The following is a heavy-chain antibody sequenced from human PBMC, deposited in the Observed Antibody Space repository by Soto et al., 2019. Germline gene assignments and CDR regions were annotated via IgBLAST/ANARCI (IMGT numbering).Heavy chain of an antibody. Sequence: QVQLVQSGAEVKKPGSSVKVSCKASGGTFSSYAISWVRQAPGQGLEWMGGIIPIFGTANYAQKFQGRVTITADESTSTAYMELCSLRSEDTAVYYCATETDIVVVVAATRGSYGMDVWGQGTTVTVSS. CDR3: ATETDIVVVVAATRGSYGMDV. CDR2: IIPIFGTA. V-gene: IGHV1-69*01. J-gene: IGHJ6*02. D-gene: IGHD2-15*01. CDR1: GGTFSSYA.